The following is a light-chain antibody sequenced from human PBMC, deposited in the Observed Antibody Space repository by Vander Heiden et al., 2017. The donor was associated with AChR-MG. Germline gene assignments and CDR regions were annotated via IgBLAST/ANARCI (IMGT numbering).Light chain of an antibody. V-gene: IGKV1-39*01. Sequence: DIQMTQSPSSLSASVGDRVNITCRTSQSISNYLNLYQQKTERAPNLLIYAASSLESGVPSRFSGSGSGTDFTLTISSLQPEDFATYYCQQSYRAPWTFGQGTKVEIK. CDR2: AAS. CDR1: QSISNY. J-gene: IGKJ2*01. CDR3: QQSYRAPWT.